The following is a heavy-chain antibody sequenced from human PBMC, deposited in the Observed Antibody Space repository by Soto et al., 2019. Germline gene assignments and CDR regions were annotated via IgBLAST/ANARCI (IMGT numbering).Heavy chain of an antibody. CDR3: ARYCRSTTCSF. D-gene: IGHD2-2*01. J-gene: IGHJ4*02. V-gene: IGHV3-7*01. CDR1: GFTFSTYW. Sequence: EEQLVESGGGLVQPGGSLRLSCVASGFTFSTYWMSWVRQAPGKGLEWVANLNQDGSEKYYVDSVKGRFTISRDNAKNSLYLQMNSLRAEDTAVYYCARYCRSTTCSFWGQGTLVTVSS. CDR2: LNQDGSEK.